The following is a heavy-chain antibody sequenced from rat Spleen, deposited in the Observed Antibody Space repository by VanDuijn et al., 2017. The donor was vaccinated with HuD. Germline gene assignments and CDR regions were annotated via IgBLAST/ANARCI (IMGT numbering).Heavy chain of an antibody. D-gene: IGHD1-1*01. CDR1: GFTFSNYG. CDR3: VRPAGTVVPNWFVY. V-gene: IGHV5-29*01. Sequence: EVQLVESYGGLVQPGRSLKLSCAASGFTFSNYGMHWIRQAPTKGLEWVATISYDGGRNFYRDSVKGRFTISRDNAKNTLYLQMDSLGSEDTATYYCVRPAGTVVPNWFVYWGQGTLVTVSS. CDR2: ISYDGGRN. J-gene: IGHJ3*01.